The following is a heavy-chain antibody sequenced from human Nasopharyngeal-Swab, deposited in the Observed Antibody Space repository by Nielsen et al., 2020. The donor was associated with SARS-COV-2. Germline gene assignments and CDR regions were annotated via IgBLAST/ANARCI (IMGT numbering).Heavy chain of an antibody. J-gene: IGHJ4*02. Sequence: WIRQPPGKGLEWIGEIYHSGSTNYNPSLKSRVTISADKSKNQFSLKLSSVTAADTAVYYCASQIAARFDYWGQGTLVTVSS. V-gene: IGHV4-4*02. CDR3: ASQIAARFDY. D-gene: IGHD6-6*01. CDR2: IYHSGST.